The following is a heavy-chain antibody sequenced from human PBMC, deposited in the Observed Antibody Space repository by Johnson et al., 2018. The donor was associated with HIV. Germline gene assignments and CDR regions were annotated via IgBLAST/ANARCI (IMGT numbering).Heavy chain of an antibody. CDR3: ASGYSGAFDI. D-gene: IGHD2-21*01. Sequence: VQLVESGGGLVHPGGSLRLSCAASGITFSDHYMDWVRQAPGKGLEWVGRTRNKANGYTTEYVASVKGRFTISRDDSKNSLYLQMNYLKTEDTAVYYCASGYSGAFDIWGQGTVVTVSS. V-gene: IGHV3-72*01. J-gene: IGHJ3*02. CDR2: TRNKANGYTT. CDR1: GITFSDHY.